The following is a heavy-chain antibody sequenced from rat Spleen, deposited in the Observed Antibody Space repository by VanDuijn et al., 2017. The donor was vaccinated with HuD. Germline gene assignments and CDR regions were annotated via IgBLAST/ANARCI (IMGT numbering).Heavy chain of an antibody. CDR3: VRQDTSGYSNWFGY. Sequence: EVQLVESDGGLVQPGRSLKLSCAASGFTFSDYYMAWVRQAPKKGLEWVASISYEGSSTYYGDSVKGRFTISRDNAKNTLYLQMNSLRSEDTATYYCVRQDTSGYSNWFGYWGHGTLVTVSS. CDR1: GFTFSDYY. J-gene: IGHJ3*01. V-gene: IGHV5-22*01. D-gene: IGHD4-3*01. CDR2: ISYEGSST.